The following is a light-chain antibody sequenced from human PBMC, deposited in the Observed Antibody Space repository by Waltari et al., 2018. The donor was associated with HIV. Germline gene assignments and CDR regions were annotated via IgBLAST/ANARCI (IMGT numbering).Light chain of an antibody. J-gene: IGLJ2*01. CDR1: TEAVTSGHH. CDR2: DTN. CDR3: LLSYAGARPVI. V-gene: IGLV7-46*01. Sequence: QAVVTQEPSLTVSPEGTVTHPCGTSTEAVTSGHHPYWFQQKPGQAPRTLIYDTNNKHSWTPARFSGSLLGGKAALTLSGAQPEDEAKYYCLLSYAGARPVIFGGGTQLTVL.